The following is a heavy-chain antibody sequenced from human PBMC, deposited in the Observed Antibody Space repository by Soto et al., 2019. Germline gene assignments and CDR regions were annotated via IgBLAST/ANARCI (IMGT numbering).Heavy chain of an antibody. Sequence: QVQLVQSGAEVKKPGASVKVSCKASGYTFTSYDINWVRQATGQGLEWMGWMNPNSGNTGYAQKFQGRVTMTRNTSISTAYMELSSLRSEDTAVYYCARGASYYDFWSGYYTGGVYFDYWGQVTLVTVSS. D-gene: IGHD3-3*01. J-gene: IGHJ4*02. CDR3: ARGASYYDFWSGYYTGGVYFDY. V-gene: IGHV1-8*01. CDR2: MNPNSGNT. CDR1: GYTFTSYD.